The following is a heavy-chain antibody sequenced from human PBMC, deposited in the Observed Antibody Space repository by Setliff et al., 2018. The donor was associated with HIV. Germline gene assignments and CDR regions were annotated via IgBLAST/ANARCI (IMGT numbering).Heavy chain of an antibody. CDR1: NASFTDYY. J-gene: IGHJ4*02. V-gene: IGHV4-34*01. CDR3: AVRAYGPLEY. D-gene: IGHD4-17*01. Sequence: PSETLSLTCAVYNASFTDYYRGWIRQAPGKGLEWIGEINQSGSTNYNSSLKNRVTMSINLSKNQFSLTLTSVTAADTAVYYCAVRAYGPLEYWAQGNQVTVPQ. CDR2: INQSGST.